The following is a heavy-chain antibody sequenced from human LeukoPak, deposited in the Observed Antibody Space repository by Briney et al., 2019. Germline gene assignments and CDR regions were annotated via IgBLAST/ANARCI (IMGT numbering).Heavy chain of an antibody. D-gene: IGHD5-12*01. CDR2: INHSGST. CDR1: GGSISSYY. CDR3: ARGGAPRYSGYRAFDY. V-gene: IGHV4-34*01. J-gene: IGHJ4*02. Sequence: SETLSLTCTVSGGSISSYYWSWIRQPPGKGLEWIGEINHSGSTNYNPSLKSRVTISVDTSKNQFSLKLSSVTAADTAVYYCARGGAPRYSGYRAFDYWGQGTLVTVSS.